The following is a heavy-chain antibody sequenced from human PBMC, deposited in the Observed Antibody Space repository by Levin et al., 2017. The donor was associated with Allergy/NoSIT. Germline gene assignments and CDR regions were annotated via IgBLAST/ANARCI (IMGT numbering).Heavy chain of an antibody. D-gene: IGHD3-10*01. J-gene: IGHJ4*02. CDR3: ARDHDGEDEYFDF. CDR1: GFTFRTFW. V-gene: IGHV3-7*01. CDR2: IKQDGSDK. Sequence: GGSLRLSCAASGFTFRTFWMSWVRQAPGKGPEWVANIKQDGSDKYYVDSVEGRFTVSRDNAKNSLYLQMNSLRVEDTAVYYCARDHDGEDEYFDFWGQGTLVTVSA.